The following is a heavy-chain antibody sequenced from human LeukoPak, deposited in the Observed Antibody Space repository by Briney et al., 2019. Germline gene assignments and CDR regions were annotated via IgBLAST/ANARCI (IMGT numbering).Heavy chain of an antibody. CDR2: ISYDGNNE. D-gene: IGHD2-21*02. Sequence: SGGSLRLSCATSGFAFSRYTMLWFRQAVGKGLQCVAAISYDGNNEYYTDSVKGRFTISRDNSKNTLYLQMSSLRAEDTAVYYCTKDMCGGDCPYAFDIWGQGTVVTVSS. J-gene: IGHJ3*02. CDR1: GFAFSRYT. V-gene: IGHV3-30-3*01. CDR3: TKDMCGGDCPYAFDI.